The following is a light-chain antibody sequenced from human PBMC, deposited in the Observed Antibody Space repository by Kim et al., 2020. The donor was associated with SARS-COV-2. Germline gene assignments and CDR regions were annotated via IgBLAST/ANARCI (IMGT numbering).Light chain of an antibody. Sequence: AVEQTVRSTCKGDSLRGYYASWYQQKPGQAPVLVIYGKSSRPSGIPDRFSGFTSGNTASLTITGAQAEDEADYDCNCRDSSGNSWVFGGGTKLTVL. CDR1: SLRGYY. V-gene: IGLV3-19*01. CDR2: GKS. CDR3: NCRDSSGNSWV. J-gene: IGLJ3*02.